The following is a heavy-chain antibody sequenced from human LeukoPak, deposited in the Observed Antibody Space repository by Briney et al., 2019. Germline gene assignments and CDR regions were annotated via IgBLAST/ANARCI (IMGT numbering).Heavy chain of an antibody. CDR2: IKQDGSEE. CDR3: AREGLNSDAFDI. Sequence: GGSLRLSCAASGFTFSSYWMSWVRQAPGKGLEWVANIKQDGSEEYYVDTVKGRFTISRDNAKNSLYLQMNSLRAEDTAVYYCAREGLNSDAFDIWGQGTMVTVSS. CDR1: GFTFSSYW. J-gene: IGHJ3*02. V-gene: IGHV3-7*03.